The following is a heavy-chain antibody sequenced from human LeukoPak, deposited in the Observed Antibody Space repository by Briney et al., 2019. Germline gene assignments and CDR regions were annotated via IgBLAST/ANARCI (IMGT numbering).Heavy chain of an antibody. Sequence: GGSLRLSCAASGFTFSTYPMNWVRQAPGRGLEWVSTISGSGGSTYYADSVKGRFTISRDNSKNTLYLQMNRLRADDTAIYYCAKERTQTTSFDCWGQGTLVTVSS. D-gene: IGHD2/OR15-2a*01. V-gene: IGHV3-23*01. CDR1: GFTFSTYP. CDR2: ISGSGGST. J-gene: IGHJ4*02. CDR3: AKERTQTTSFDC.